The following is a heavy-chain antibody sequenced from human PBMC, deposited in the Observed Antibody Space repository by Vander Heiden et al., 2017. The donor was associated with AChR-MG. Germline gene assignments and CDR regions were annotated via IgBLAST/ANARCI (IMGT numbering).Heavy chain of an antibody. D-gene: IGHD3-3*01. CDR2: MNPNSGNT. CDR1: GYTFTSYD. CDR3: ARANHYDFWSGYYGYYYGMDV. J-gene: IGHJ6*02. V-gene: IGHV1-8*01. Sequence: QVQLVQSGAEVKKPGASVKVSCKASGYTFTSYDINWVRQATGQGLEWMGWMNPNSGNTGYAQKFKGRVTMTRNTSISTAYMELSSLRSEDTAVYYCARANHYDFWSGYYGYYYGMDVWGQGTTVTVSS.